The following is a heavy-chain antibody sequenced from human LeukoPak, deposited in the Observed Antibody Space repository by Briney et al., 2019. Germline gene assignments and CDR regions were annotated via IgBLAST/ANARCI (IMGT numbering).Heavy chain of an antibody. Sequence: GASVKXXXXASGYTFTGYYMHWVRQAPGQGLEWMGWISPNSGGTNYAQKFQGWVTMTRDTSISTAYMELSRLRSDDTAVYYCARVAVAVAGTGYYYGMDVWGQGTTVTVSS. CDR3: ARVAVAVAGTGYYYGMDV. D-gene: IGHD6-19*01. V-gene: IGHV1-2*04. J-gene: IGHJ6*02. CDR1: GYTFTGYY. CDR2: ISPNSGGT.